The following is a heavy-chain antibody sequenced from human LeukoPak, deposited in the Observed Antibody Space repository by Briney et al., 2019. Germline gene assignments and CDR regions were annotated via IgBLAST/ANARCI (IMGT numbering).Heavy chain of an antibody. V-gene: IGHV4-34*01. Sequence: PSETLSLTCTVSGGSISSYYWSWIRQPPGKGLEWIGEINHSGSTNYNPSLKSRVTISVDTSKNQFSLKLSSVTAADTAVYYCARWTSIAAAGREYYFDYWGQGTLVTVSS. J-gene: IGHJ4*02. CDR2: INHSGST. CDR3: ARWTSIAAAGREYYFDY. D-gene: IGHD6-13*01. CDR1: GGSISSYY.